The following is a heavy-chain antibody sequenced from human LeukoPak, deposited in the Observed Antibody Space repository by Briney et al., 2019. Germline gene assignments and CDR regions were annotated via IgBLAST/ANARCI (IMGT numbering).Heavy chain of an antibody. J-gene: IGHJ4*02. CDR2: ITNKPNGYST. CDR3: AGSPRGSLDY. Sequence: GGSLRLSCAASGFTFSDHYMDWIRQAAGKGLEWVGRITNKPNGYSTDYAASVNGRFTISRDNSETSAYRQMTSLKTDDTALYYGAGSPRGSLDYWGQGTLVTVSS. V-gene: IGHV3-72*01. CDR1: GFTFSDHY. D-gene: IGHD3-10*01.